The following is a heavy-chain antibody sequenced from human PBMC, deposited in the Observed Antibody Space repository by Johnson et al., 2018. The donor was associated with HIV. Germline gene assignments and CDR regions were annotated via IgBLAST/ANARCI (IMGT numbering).Heavy chain of an antibody. CDR1: GFSFSDYY. V-gene: IGHV3-11*04. J-gene: IGHJ3*02. Sequence: QVQLVESGGGLVKPGGSLRLSCAASGFSFSDYYMSWIRQAPGKGPAWVSYISSSGSTVYYADSVKGRFTISRDNAKNSLYLQMNSLRAEDTAVYYCATRDPTHRPGVFDIWGQGTMVTVSS. D-gene: IGHD1-14*01. CDR3: ATRDPTHRPGVFDI. CDR2: ISSSGSTV.